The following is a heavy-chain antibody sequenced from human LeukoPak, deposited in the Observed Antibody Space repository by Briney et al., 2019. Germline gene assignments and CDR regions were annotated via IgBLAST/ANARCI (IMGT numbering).Heavy chain of an antibody. V-gene: IGHV3-30-3*01. D-gene: IGHD3-9*01. CDR1: GFTFSSYA. CDR2: ISYDGSNK. J-gene: IGHJ6*02. CDR3: ARGTSRYYYYGMDV. Sequence: GGSLRLSCAASGFTFSSYAMHWVRQAPGKGLEWVAVISYDGSNKYYADSVKGRFTISRDNAKNSLYLQMNSLRAEDTALYHCARGTSRYYYYGMDVWGQGITVTVSS.